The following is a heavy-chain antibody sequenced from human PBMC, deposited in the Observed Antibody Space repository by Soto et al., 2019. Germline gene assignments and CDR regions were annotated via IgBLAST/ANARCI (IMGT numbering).Heavy chain of an antibody. D-gene: IGHD5-18*01. V-gene: IGHV3-30-3*01. J-gene: IGHJ4*02. CDR3: ARDSCSSGYLCSPRD. Sequence: PGGSLRLSCAASGFTFSTSAMHWVRQAPGKGRELMTVISYDGSKSHYADSVKGRFTISRDNSKNTLYLQMNSLRADDTALYYCARDSCSSGYLCSPRDWRQGVQVAVSS. CDR1: GFTFSTSA. CDR2: ISYDGSKS.